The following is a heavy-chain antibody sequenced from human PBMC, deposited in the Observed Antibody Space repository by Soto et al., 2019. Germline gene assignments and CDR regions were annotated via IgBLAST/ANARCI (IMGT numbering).Heavy chain of an antibody. Sequence: ASVKVSCKASGGTFSSYAISWVRQAPGQGLEWMGGIIPIFGTANYAQKFQGRVTITADESTSTAYMELSSLRSEDTAVYYCARDIIGYYDSSGYFDYWGQGTRVTVPQ. CDR1: GGTFSSYA. V-gene: IGHV1-69*13. D-gene: IGHD3-22*01. J-gene: IGHJ4*02. CDR2: IIPIFGTA. CDR3: ARDIIGYYDSSGYFDY.